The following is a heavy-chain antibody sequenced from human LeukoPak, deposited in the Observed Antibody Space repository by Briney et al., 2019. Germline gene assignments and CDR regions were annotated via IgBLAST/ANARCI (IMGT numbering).Heavy chain of an antibody. D-gene: IGHD6-19*01. Sequence: GGSLRLSCAASGFIFSDYGMSWVRQAPGKGLEWVSAISGSGFTTYYADSVKGRFTISRDNSKSTLYLQMNSLRAEDTAVYYCAKAVAGTWYSFDYWGQGTLVTVSS. J-gene: IGHJ4*02. CDR1: GFIFSDYG. V-gene: IGHV3-23*01. CDR3: AKAVAGTWYSFDY. CDR2: ISGSGFTT.